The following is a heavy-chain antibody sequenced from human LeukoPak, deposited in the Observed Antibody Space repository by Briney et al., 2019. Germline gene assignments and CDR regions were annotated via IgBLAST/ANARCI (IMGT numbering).Heavy chain of an antibody. CDR2: ISGSGGST. CDR3: AKGYSYGYSSLFQH. D-gene: IGHD5-18*01. CDR1: GFTFSSYA. Sequence: PGASLRLSCAASGFTFSSYAMSWVRQAPGKGLEWASAISGSGGSTYYADSVKGRFTISRDNSKNTLYLQMNSLRAEDTAVYYCAKGYSYGYSSLFQHWGQGTLVTVSS. J-gene: IGHJ1*01. V-gene: IGHV3-23*01.